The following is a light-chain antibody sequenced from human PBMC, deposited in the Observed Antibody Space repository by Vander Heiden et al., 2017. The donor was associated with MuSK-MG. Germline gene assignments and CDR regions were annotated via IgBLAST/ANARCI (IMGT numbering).Light chain of an antibody. CDR1: NIETKS. CDR3: QVWDRFSDHDV. CDR2: DDK. J-gene: IGLJ1*01. V-gene: IGLV3-21*02. Sequence: SYVLTQPPSLSVAPGQTARITCEGNNIETKSVHWYQQKPGQAPVGVVADDKDRPSGIPERFSGSNAGNKATLKISRVEAGDEADDYCQVWDRFSDHDVFGTGTKVTVL.